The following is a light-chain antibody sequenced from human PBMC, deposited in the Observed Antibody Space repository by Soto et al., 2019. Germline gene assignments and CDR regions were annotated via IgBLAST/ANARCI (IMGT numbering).Light chain of an antibody. Sequence: DIVMTQSPLSLPVTPGEPASISCRSSQSLLHSSGNNYMDWYVQKPGQSPQLLIYLGSNRASGVPDRFSGSGSCTDFTLKINRVEAEDVGVYYCMQALQTPYTFGQGTKLEIK. CDR2: LGS. J-gene: IGKJ2*01. CDR1: QSLLHSSGNNY. V-gene: IGKV2-28*01. CDR3: MQALQTPYT.